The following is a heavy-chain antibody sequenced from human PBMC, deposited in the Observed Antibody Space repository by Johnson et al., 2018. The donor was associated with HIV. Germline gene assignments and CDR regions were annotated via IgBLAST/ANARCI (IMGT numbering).Heavy chain of an antibody. D-gene: IGHD4-23*01. J-gene: IGHJ3*02. V-gene: IGHV3-30-3*01. CDR2: ISFDGYNK. Sequence: QVQLVESGGGVVQPGRSLRLSCAASGFTFSSYSVHWVRQAPGKGLEWVAVISFDGYNKYYADSVKGRFTISRDSSEKTLYLQMNSLRAEDTAVYYCARDYRYGGNSAFDIWGQGTMVTVSS. CDR1: GFTFSSYS. CDR3: ARDYRYGGNSAFDI.